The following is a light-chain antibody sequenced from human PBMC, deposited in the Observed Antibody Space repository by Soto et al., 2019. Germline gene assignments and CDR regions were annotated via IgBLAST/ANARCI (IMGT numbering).Light chain of an antibody. Sequence: EIVLTQSPGTLSLSPGESATLSCRASQSISTRNLAWYQQRPGQAPRLLIYGTYNRATGIPDRFSGSGSGPDFTLTISRLESEDFAVYYCQQYGDSPRLTFGGGTKVEIK. V-gene: IGKV3-20*01. J-gene: IGKJ4*01. CDR2: GTY. CDR3: QQYGDSPRLT. CDR1: QSISTRN.